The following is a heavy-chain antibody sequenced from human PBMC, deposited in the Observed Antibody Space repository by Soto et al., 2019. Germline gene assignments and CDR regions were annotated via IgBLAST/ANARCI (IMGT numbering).Heavy chain of an antibody. CDR2: INHSGST. Sequence: PSETLSLTCAVYGGSFSGYYWSWIRQPPGKGLEWIGEINHSGSTNYNPSLKSRVTISVDTSKNQFSLKLSSVTAADTAVYYCARVRRRAGRQNYYYGMDVWGQGTTVTVS. D-gene: IGHD6-13*01. J-gene: IGHJ6*02. V-gene: IGHV4-34*01. CDR1: GGSFSGYY. CDR3: ARVRRRAGRQNYYYGMDV.